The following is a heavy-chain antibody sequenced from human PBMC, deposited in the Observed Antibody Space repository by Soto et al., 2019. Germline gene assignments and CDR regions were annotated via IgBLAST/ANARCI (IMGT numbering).Heavy chain of an antibody. V-gene: IGHV3-23*01. J-gene: IGHJ6*03. D-gene: IGHD2-2*01. Sequence: GGSLRLSCAASGFTFSSYAMSWVRQAPGKGLEWVSAISGSGGSTYYADSVKGRFTISRDNSKNTLYLQMNSLRAEDTAVYYCAGEGVVVPAPVDGGYYYYMDVWGKGTTVTVSS. CDR1: GFTFSSYA. CDR3: AGEGVVVPAPVDGGYYYYMDV. CDR2: ISGSGGST.